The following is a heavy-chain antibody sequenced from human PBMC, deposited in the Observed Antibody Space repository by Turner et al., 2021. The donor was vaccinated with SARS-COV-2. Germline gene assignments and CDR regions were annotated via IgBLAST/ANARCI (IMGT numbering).Heavy chain of an antibody. CDR1: GYTFTSYD. D-gene: IGHD5-18*01. V-gene: IGHV1-8*01. J-gene: IGHJ4*02. Sequence: QVQLVQSGAEVKKPGASVKVSCKASGYTFTSYDINWVRQATGQGLEWMGWMNTNSGNTGYAQKFQGRVTMTRNTSISTAYMGLSSLRSEDTAVYYCARTFTAMVRVDYWGQGTLVTVSS. CDR2: MNTNSGNT. CDR3: ARTFTAMVRVDY.